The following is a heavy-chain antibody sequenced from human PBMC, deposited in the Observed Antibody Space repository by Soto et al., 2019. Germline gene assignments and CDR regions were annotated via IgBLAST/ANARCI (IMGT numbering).Heavy chain of an antibody. CDR3: VRGSRANCFDL. CDR1: GFPYSVYS. Sequence: DVQLAESGGGLVQPGGSLRLSCVASGFPYSVYSMDWVRQVPGKGLEWLAYVSPGGDTVHYADSVNGRFAISRDTPRNSVFVQMNSLRHEDTAVYYCVRGSRANCFDLWGPGTVVTVSS. V-gene: IGHV3-48*02. J-gene: IGHJ3*01. CDR2: VSPGGDTV. D-gene: IGHD3-10*01.